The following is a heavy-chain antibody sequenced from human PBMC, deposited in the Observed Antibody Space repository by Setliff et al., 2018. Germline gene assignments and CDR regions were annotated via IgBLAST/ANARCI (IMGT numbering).Heavy chain of an antibody. V-gene: IGHV4-39*01. CDR2: IYYSGST. CDR3: ARYNYYDSSGYFLTFDY. Sequence: NPSETLSLTCTVSGGSINSSSYYWGWIRQPPGKGLEWIGSIYYSGSTYYNPSLKSRVTISVDTSKNQFSLKLSSVTAADTAVYYCARYNYYDSSGYFLTFDYWGQGTLVTVSS. J-gene: IGHJ4*02. D-gene: IGHD3-22*01. CDR1: GGSINSSSYY.